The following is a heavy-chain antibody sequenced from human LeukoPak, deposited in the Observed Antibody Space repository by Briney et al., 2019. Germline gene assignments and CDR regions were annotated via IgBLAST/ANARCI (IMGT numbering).Heavy chain of an antibody. D-gene: IGHD2-8*01. V-gene: IGHV3-23*01. CDR3: ATYRRGYHDTNESYYFDY. Sequence: GGSLRLSCAASGITFSRFAMSWVRQAPGKGLEWVSGISDSGGSPSYADSVKGRFTISRDNSKNTLYLQMNGLRAEDTAIYYCATYRRGYHDTNESYYFDYWGQGTLVTVSS. CDR1: GITFSRFA. CDR2: ISDSGGSP. J-gene: IGHJ4*02.